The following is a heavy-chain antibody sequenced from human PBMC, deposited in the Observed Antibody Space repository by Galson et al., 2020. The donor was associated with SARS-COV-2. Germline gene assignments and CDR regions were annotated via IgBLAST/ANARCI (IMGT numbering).Heavy chain of an antibody. CDR3: ARGGGSWSLIQYYYYGMDV. CDR1: GGTFSSYA. CDR2: IIPIFGTA. Sequence: SVKVSCKASGGTFSSYAISWVRQAPGQGLEWMGGIIPIFGTANYAQKFQGRVTITADESTSTAYMELSSLRSEDTAVYYCARGGGSWSLIQYYYYGMDVWGQGTTVTVSS. D-gene: IGHD6-13*01. V-gene: IGHV1-69*13. J-gene: IGHJ6*02.